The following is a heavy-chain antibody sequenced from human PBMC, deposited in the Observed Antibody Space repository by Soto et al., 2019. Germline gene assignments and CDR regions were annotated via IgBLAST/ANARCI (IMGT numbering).Heavy chain of an antibody. Sequence: SETLSLTCTVSGASISSYDWSWIRRPPGKGLEWIGHISYSGSTNYKPSLKSRVTISVDTSKKQFSLKLTSVTAADTAVYYCARGRDGYNYLNYFDYWGQGTLVTVSS. D-gene: IGHD5-12*01. CDR3: ARGRDGYNYLNYFDY. CDR1: GASISSYD. J-gene: IGHJ4*02. CDR2: ISYSGST. V-gene: IGHV4-59*01.